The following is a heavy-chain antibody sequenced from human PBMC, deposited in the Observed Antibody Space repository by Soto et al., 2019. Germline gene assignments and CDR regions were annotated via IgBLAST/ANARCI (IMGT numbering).Heavy chain of an antibody. CDR3: ARAAGVQSNGFDP. J-gene: IGHJ5*02. CDR1: GGSISSCDLC. D-gene: IGHD3-10*01. CDR2: SYYRGST. V-gene: IGHV4-30-4*08. Sequence: QVQLQESGPGLVKPSQTLSLTCTVSGGSISSCDLCWSWIRQPPGKGLEWIGYSYYRGSTYYNPSRTSRVTGSVDTSKDPFSRKLSSVTAADTAVYYCARAAGVQSNGFDPWGHVTLVTVSS.